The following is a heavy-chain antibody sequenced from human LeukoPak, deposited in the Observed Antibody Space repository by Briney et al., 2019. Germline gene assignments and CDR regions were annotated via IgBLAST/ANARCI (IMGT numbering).Heavy chain of an antibody. J-gene: IGHJ4*02. Sequence: SETLSLTCAVYGGSLNGYYWSWIRQPAGKGLEWIGRIYTSGNINYNPSLKSRVTILVDTSKNQFSLKLSSVTAADTAVYYCAREESPDLAYCGVWGQGTLVTVSS. CDR2: IYTSGNI. V-gene: IGHV4-4*07. CDR3: AREESPDLAYCGV. CDR1: GGSLNGYY. D-gene: IGHD2-21*01.